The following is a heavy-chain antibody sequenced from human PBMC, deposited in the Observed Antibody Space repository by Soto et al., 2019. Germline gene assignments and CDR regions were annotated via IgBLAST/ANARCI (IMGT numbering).Heavy chain of an antibody. J-gene: IGHJ4*02. CDR2: IYHSGST. Sequence: SETLSLTCAVSGGSISSSNWWSWVRQPPGEGLEWIGEIYHSGSTNYNPSLKSRVTISVDKSKNQFSLKLSSVTAADTAVYYCASVRGGTTAILIVAYFDYWGQGTLVTVSS. CDR1: GGSISSSNW. V-gene: IGHV4-4*02. D-gene: IGHD2-21*02. CDR3: ASVRGGTTAILIVAYFDY.